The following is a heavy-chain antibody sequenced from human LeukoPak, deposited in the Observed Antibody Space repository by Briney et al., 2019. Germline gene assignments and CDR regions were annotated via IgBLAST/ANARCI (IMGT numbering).Heavy chain of an antibody. Sequence: GGSLRLSCAASGFTFSSYGMHWVRQAPGKGLEWVAFIRYGGSNKYYADSVKGRFTISRDNSKNTLYLQMNSLRAEDTAVYYCAKDWAGIVVVPAAGFDYWGQGTLVTVSS. CDR2: IRYGGSNK. D-gene: IGHD2-2*01. CDR1: GFTFSSYG. V-gene: IGHV3-30*02. J-gene: IGHJ4*02. CDR3: AKDWAGIVVVPAAGFDY.